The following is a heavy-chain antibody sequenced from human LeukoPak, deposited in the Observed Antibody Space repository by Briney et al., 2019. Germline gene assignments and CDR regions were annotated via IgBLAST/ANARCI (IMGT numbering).Heavy chain of an antibody. J-gene: IGHJ5*02. CDR1: GFTFNNYE. D-gene: IGHD6-6*01. Sequence: GGSLRLSCAASGFTFNNYEINWVRQAPGKGLEWVSYISRSGTTIYYADSVKGRFTISRDNSKNTLYLQMNSMRAEDTAVYYCAKYSSSSFSWGQGTLVTVSS. V-gene: IGHV3-48*03. CDR3: AKYSSSSFS. CDR2: ISRSGTTI.